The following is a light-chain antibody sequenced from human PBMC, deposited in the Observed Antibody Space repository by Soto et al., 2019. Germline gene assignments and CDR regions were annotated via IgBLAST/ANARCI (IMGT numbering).Light chain of an antibody. CDR1: QSIYNY. Sequence: DIQMTQSPSSLSASVGDRVTITCRASQSIYNYLNWYQQKPGKAPQLLIYAASSLQSGVPSRFSGSGSGTDFTLTISSLQPEDFATYYCQQSYSTPLTFGGGTKVDIK. CDR3: QQSYSTPLT. V-gene: IGKV1-39*01. CDR2: AAS. J-gene: IGKJ4*01.